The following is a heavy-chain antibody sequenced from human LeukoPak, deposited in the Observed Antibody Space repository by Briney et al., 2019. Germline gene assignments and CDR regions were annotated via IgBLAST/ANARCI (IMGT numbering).Heavy chain of an antibody. CDR1: GFTFSTYW. D-gene: IGHD3-3*01. Sequence: GGSLRLSCAGSGFTFSTYWMTWVRQAPGKGLEWVSAISGSGGSTYYADSVKGRFTISRDNSKNTLYLQMNSLRAEDTAVYYCASKLYYDFWSGYPYYYGMDVWGQGTTVTVSS. CDR2: ISGSGGST. V-gene: IGHV3-23*01. CDR3: ASKLYYDFWSGYPYYYGMDV. J-gene: IGHJ6*02.